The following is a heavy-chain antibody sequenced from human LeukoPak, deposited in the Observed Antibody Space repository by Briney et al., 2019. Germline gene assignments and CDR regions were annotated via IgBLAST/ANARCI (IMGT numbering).Heavy chain of an antibody. Sequence: GGSLRLSCAASGFTFSSYWMHWVRQAPGKGLVWVSHINTDGSSTNYADSVKGRFTISRDNAKNTLYLQMNSLRAEDTAVYYCTRGYLGIDYWGRGTLVTVSS. CDR3: TRGYLGIDY. CDR1: GFTFSSYW. J-gene: IGHJ4*02. CDR2: INTDGSST. V-gene: IGHV3-74*01. D-gene: IGHD1-14*01.